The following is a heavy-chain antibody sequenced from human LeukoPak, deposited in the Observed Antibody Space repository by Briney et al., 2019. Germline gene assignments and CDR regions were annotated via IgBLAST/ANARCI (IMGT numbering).Heavy chain of an antibody. J-gene: IGHJ4*02. D-gene: IGHD1-26*01. Sequence: SETLSLTCTVSGGSMSSYYWSWVRQPPGKGLEWIWYIYYSGSTNYKPSLKSRVIISVDTSKNQFSLKLSCLIAADTAVYYCARCGGSYYVDYWGQGTRVTVSS. V-gene: IGHV4-59*12. CDR3: ARCGGSYYVDY. CDR1: GGSMSSYY. CDR2: IYYSGST.